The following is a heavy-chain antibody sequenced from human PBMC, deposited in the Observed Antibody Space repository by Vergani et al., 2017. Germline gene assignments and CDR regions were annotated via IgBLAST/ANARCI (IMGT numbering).Heavy chain of an antibody. Sequence: QVQLVQSGAEVKKPGASVKVSCKASGYTFTSYYMHWVRQAPGQGLEWMGIINPSGGSTSYAQKFQGRVTMTTDTSTSTAYMELRSLRSDDTAVYYCARDSIQPGIAAHWGQGTLVTVSS. D-gene: IGHD6-13*01. V-gene: IGHV1-46*01. J-gene: IGHJ4*02. CDR2: INPSGGST. CDR3: ARDSIQPGIAAH. CDR1: GYTFTSYY.